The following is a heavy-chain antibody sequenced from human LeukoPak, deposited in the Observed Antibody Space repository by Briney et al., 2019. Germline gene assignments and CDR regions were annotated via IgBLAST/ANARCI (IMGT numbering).Heavy chain of an antibody. V-gene: IGHV4-59*01. CDR2: IYYSGST. CDR1: GGSISSYY. CDR3: ARLPFYSGSYYTVDY. Sequence: PSETLSLTCTVSGGSISSYYWSWIRQPPGKGLEWIGYIYYSGSTNYNPSLKSRVTISVDTSKNQFSLKLSSVTAADTAVYYCARLPFYSGSYYTVDYWGQGTLVTVSS. J-gene: IGHJ4*02. D-gene: IGHD1-26*01.